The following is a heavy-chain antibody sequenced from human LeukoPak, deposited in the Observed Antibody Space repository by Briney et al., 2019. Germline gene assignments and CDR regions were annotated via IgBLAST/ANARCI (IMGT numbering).Heavy chain of an antibody. CDR1: CGSISSSGYY. CDR3: ARQGDGGYSDGNFDS. Sequence: KPSETLSLTCTVSCGSISSSGYYWGWIRQPPGKGLEWIGSMYYSGATYYNPSLKSRVTISKDTSKDQLSLKLSSVTAADTAVYYCARQGDGGYSDGNFDSWGQGTLVTVSS. J-gene: IGHJ4*02. D-gene: IGHD5-18*01. V-gene: IGHV4-39*01. CDR2: MYYSGAT.